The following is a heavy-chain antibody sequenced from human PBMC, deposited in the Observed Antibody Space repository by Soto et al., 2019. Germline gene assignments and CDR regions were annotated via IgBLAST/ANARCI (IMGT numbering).Heavy chain of an antibody. J-gene: IGHJ6*02. CDR1: GYTFTSYD. V-gene: IGHV1-8*01. CDR3: ARAGEVDGYYYGMDV. Sequence: ASVKVSCKASGYTFTSYDINWVRQATGQGLEWMGWMNPNSGNTGYAQKFQGRVTMTRNTSISTAYMELSSLRSEDTAVYYCARAGEVDGYYYGMDVWGQGTTVTVSS. D-gene: IGHD6-19*01. CDR2: MNPNSGNT.